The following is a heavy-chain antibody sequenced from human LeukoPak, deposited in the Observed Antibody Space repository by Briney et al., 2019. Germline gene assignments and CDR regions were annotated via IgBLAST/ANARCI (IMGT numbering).Heavy chain of an antibody. J-gene: IGHJ6*03. Sequence: SETLSLTCTVSGGSISSYYWSWIRQPPGKGLEWIGYIYYSGSTNYNPSLKSRVTISVDTSKNQFSLKLSSVTAADTAVYYCARVYYDLDLYYYYYYMDVWGKGTTVTVSS. D-gene: IGHD3-16*01. V-gene: IGHV4-59*01. CDR2: IYYSGST. CDR1: GGSISSYY. CDR3: ARVYYDLDLYYYYYYMDV.